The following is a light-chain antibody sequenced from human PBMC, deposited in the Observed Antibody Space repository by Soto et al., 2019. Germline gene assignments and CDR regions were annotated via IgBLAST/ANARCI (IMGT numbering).Light chain of an antibody. J-gene: IGKJ1*01. CDR1: QSIRNN. CDR2: GAS. Sequence: EMAMTQSPATLSVSPGERATLSCRASQSIRNNLAWYQQKPGQAPRLLIYGASIRATGIPDRFSGSGSGTEFTLTISSLQPDDFATYYCQQYDTYWTFGQGTKGDIK. CDR3: QQYDTYWT. V-gene: IGKV3-15*01.